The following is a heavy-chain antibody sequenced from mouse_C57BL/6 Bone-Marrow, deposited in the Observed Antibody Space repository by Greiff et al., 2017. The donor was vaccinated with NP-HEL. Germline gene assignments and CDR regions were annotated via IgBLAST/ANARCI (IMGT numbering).Heavy chain of an antibody. J-gene: IGHJ4*01. Sequence: EVKLVESGGGLVKPGGSLKLSCAASGFTFSSYAMSWVRQTPEKRLEWVATISDGGSYTYYPDNVKGRFTISRDNAKNNLYLQMSHLKSEDTAMYYCASYDYDVGGTMDYWGQGTSVTVSS. CDR3: ASYDYDVGGTMDY. CDR2: ISDGGSYT. D-gene: IGHD2-4*01. CDR1: GFTFSSYA. V-gene: IGHV5-4*03.